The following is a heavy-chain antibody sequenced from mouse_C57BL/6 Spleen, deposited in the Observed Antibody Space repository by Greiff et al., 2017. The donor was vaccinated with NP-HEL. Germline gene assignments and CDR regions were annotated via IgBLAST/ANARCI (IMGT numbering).Heavy chain of an antibody. D-gene: IGHD6-1*01. Sequence: QVQLKQSGPELVKPGASVKISCKASGYAFSRSWMNWVKQRPGKGLEWIGRIYPGDGDTNYNGKFKGKATLTADTSSSTSYMQLSSLTAEDSAVYFCARWVLYYYAMDYWGQGTSVTVSS. CDR2: IYPGDGDT. J-gene: IGHJ4*01. CDR3: ARWVLYYYAMDY. V-gene: IGHV1-82*01. CDR1: GYAFSRSW.